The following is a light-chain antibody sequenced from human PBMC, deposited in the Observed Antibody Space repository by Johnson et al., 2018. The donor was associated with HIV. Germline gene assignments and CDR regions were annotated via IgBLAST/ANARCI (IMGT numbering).Light chain of an antibody. CDR3: GTWDSSLIVL. CDR1: SSNIGNTY. V-gene: IGLV1-51*01. Sequence: QPVLTQPPSVSAAPGQKVTISCSGSSSNIGNTYVSWYQQLPGTAPKLLIYDNNKRPSGIPDRFSGSKSGTSATLGITGLQTGAEADYFCGTWDSSLIVLFGTGTKVTV. J-gene: IGLJ1*01. CDR2: DNN.